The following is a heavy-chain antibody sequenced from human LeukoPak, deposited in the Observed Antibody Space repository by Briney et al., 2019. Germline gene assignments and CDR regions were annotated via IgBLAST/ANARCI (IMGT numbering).Heavy chain of an antibody. CDR2: ISSNGYTI. V-gene: IGHV3-48*03. Sequence: GGSLRLSCAASGFTFSSYEMNWVRQAPGKGLEWLSYISSNGYTIYYADSVKGRFTISRDNAKNSLYLQMNSLRAEGTAVYYCARLRIQLFDPWGQGTLVTVSS. CDR1: GFTFSSYE. CDR3: ARLRIQLFDP. D-gene: IGHD5-18*01. J-gene: IGHJ5*02.